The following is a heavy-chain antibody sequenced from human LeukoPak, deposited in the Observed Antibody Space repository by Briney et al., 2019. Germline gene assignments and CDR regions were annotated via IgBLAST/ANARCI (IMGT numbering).Heavy chain of an antibody. J-gene: IGHJ4*02. CDR2: IYSSGST. CDR3: ARESPLSPIRGLDY. CDR1: GGSISNYY. V-gene: IGHV4-4*07. D-gene: IGHD2-2*02. Sequence: KSSDTLSLTCTVSGGSISNYYWSWIRQPAGKGLEWIGRIYSSGSTNYNPSLKSRVTMSVDTSKNQFSLNLNSVTAADTAVYYCARESPLSPIRGLDYGGQGTLVTGSS.